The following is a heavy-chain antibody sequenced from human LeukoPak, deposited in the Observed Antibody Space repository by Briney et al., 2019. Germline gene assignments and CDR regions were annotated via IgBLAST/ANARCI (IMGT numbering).Heavy chain of an antibody. V-gene: IGHV3-7*04. CDR2: IKQDGTEK. D-gene: IGHD4-17*01. CDR3: ARPTTVTMVGVFDI. CDR1: GFNFSSYW. Sequence: PGGSLRLSCAAVGFNFSSYWMTWVRQAPGKGLEWVANIKQDGTEKYYVDSVKGRFTISRDNAKNSLYLQMNSLRAVDTAVYFCARPTTVTMVGVFDIWGLGTMVTVSS. J-gene: IGHJ3*02.